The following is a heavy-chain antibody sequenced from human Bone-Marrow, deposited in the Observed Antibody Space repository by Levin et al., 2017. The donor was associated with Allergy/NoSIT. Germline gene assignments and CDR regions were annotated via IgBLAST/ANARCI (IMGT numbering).Heavy chain of an antibody. D-gene: IGHD2-2*02. V-gene: IGHV1-18*01. CDR1: DYPFTNYG. J-gene: IGHJ5*02. Sequence: GESLKISCKASDYPFTNYGINWVRQAPGQGLEWMGWISTFHGDTKYAQKFQGRVTVTTDTSTSTAYLELRSLRSDDTAVYYCARDAKAYCSSSSCYRGAWFDPWGQGTLVTVSS. CDR3: ARDAKAYCSSSSCYRGAWFDP. CDR2: ISTFHGDT.